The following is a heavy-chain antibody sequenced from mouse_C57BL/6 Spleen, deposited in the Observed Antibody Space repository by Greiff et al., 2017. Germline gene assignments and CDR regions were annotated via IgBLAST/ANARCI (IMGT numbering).Heavy chain of an antibody. J-gene: IGHJ1*03. CDR3: TKYYGSSLGWYFEV. D-gene: IGHD1-1*01. Sequence: EVHLVESGGGLVQPGGSMKLSCAASGFTFSDAWMDWVRQSPEQGLEWVAEIRNKANNHATYYAESVKGRFTISRDDSKSSVYLQKNSLRAQDTGIYDCTKYYGSSLGWYFEVWGTGTTVTVSS. CDR1: GFTFSDAW. V-gene: IGHV6-6*01. CDR2: IRNKANNHAT.